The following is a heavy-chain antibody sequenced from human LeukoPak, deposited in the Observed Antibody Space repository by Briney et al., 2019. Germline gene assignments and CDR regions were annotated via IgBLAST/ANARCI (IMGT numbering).Heavy chain of an antibody. CDR3: ARQRYPYVDWFDP. J-gene: IGHJ5*02. D-gene: IGHD3-10*02. Sequence: SETLSLTCIVSGDSISRTSYWGWIRQPPGKGLEWIGSLYYTGSTYYNPSLKSRVTMSVDTSKKQFSLRLNSVTATDTAVYYCARQRYPYVDWFDPWGQGTLVTVSS. V-gene: IGHV4-39*01. CDR1: GDSISRTSY. CDR2: LYYTGST.